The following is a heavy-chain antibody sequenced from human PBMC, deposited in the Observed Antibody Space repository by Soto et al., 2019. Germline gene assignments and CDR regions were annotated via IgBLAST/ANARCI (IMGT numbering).Heavy chain of an antibody. V-gene: IGHV1-18*01. Sequence: QVQLVQSGPEVKKPGASVKVSCKTSGYTFTSYGISWVRQAPGQGLEWMGWISTYKGNTNYAQKFQGRVTMATDTSTSTAYMELRSLRSDDTAVYYCATRSPAFDYWGQGTLVTVSS. CDR3: ATRSPAFDY. CDR1: GYTFTSYG. CDR2: ISTYKGNT. J-gene: IGHJ4*02.